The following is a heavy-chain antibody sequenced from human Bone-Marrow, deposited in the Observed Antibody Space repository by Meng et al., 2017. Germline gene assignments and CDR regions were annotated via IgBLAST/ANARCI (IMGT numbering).Heavy chain of an antibody. V-gene: IGHV3-33*08. CDR3: ARVRYYYDSYGMDV. Sequence: GGSLRLSCAASGFSFSSYWMSWVRQAPGKGLEWVAVIWYDGSNKYYADSVKGRFTISRDNSKNTLYLQMNSLRAEDTAVYYCARVRYYYDSYGMDVWGQGTTVTVSS. J-gene: IGHJ6*02. CDR1: GFSFSSYW. CDR2: IWYDGSNK. D-gene: IGHD4-17*01.